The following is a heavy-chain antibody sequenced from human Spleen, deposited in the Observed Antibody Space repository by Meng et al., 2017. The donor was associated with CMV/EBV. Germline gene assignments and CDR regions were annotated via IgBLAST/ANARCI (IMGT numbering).Heavy chain of an antibody. CDR3: ARDLGSGSPFGESFA. J-gene: IGHJ6*02. CDR1: GFTFDDYT. CDR2: ISSSSYI. Sequence: GESLKISCAASGFTFDDYTMHWVRQAPGKGLEWVSSISSSSYIYYADSMKGRFTISRDNAKNSQYLQMNSLRTEDTAVYYCARDLGSGSPFGESFAWGQGTTVTVSS. V-gene: IGHV3-69-1*01. D-gene: IGHD3-10*01.